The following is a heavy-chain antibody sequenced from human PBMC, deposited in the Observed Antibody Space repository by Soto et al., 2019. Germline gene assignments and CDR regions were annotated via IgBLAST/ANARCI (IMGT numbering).Heavy chain of an antibody. V-gene: IGHV3-7*01. CDR3: ARAWFGELDWFAP. CDR1: GFTFSSYW. D-gene: IGHD3-10*01. Sequence: GGSLRLSCAASGFTFSSYWMSWVRQAPGKGLEWVANIKQDGSEKYYVDSVKGRFTISRDNAKNSLYLQMNSLRAEDTAVYYCARAWFGELDWFAPWGQGTLVTVSS. CDR2: IKQDGSEK. J-gene: IGHJ5*02.